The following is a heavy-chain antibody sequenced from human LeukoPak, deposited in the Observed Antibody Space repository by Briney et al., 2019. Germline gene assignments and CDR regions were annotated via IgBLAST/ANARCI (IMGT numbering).Heavy chain of an antibody. CDR2: IYYSGST. Sequence: PSETLSLTCTVSGGSISSYYWSWIRQPPGKGLEWIGYIYYSGSTNYNPSLESRVTISVDTSKNQFSLKLSSVTAADTAVYYCAREGSAAGTSGYFDYWGQGTLVTVSS. V-gene: IGHV4-59*01. CDR1: GGSISSYY. CDR3: AREGSAAGTSGYFDY. D-gene: IGHD6-13*01. J-gene: IGHJ4*02.